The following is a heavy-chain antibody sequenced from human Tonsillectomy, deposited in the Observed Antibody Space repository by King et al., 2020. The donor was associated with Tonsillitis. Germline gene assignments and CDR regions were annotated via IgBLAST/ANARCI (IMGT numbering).Heavy chain of an antibody. CDR2: IWYDGSNK. D-gene: IGHD1-14*01. J-gene: IGHJ6*03. CDR1: GFTFSSYG. CDR3: ARDNFTTGYMDV. Sequence: VQLVQSGGGVVQPGRSLRLSCAASGFTFSSYGMHWVRQAPGKGLEWVAVIWYDGSNKYYADSVKGRFTISRDNSKNTLYLQMNSLRAEDTAVYYCARDNFTTGYMDVWGKGTTVTVSS. V-gene: IGHV3-33*01.